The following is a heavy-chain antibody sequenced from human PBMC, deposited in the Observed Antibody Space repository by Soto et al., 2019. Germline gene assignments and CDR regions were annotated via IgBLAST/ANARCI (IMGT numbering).Heavy chain of an antibody. CDR1: GGSISSSSYY. CDR3: ARHRFRRLLDY. J-gene: IGHJ4*02. D-gene: IGHD3-16*01. V-gene: IGHV4-39*01. Sequence: QLQLQESGPELLKPSETLSRTCTVSGGSISSSSYYWGWIRQPPGKGLEWIGSIYYSGSTNYNPSLKSRVTISVDTSKNQFSLKLSSVTAADTAVYYCARHRFRRLLDYWGQGTLVTVSS. CDR2: IYYSGST.